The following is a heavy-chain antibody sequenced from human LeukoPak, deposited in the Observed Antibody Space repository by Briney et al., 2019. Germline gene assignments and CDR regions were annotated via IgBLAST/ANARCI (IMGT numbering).Heavy chain of an antibody. CDR2: IDGTGSSI. D-gene: IGHD3-10*02. V-gene: IGHV3-48*02. J-gene: IGHJ4*02. Sequence: GGSPRLSCAASGFTLNTSSMNWVRQAPGRGLEWVSYIDGTGSSIYYADSVRGRFTISRDTAKNSLYLQMNSLRDDDTAVYFCARMFQDWGQGTLVTVSS. CDR1: GFTLNTSS. CDR3: ARMFQD.